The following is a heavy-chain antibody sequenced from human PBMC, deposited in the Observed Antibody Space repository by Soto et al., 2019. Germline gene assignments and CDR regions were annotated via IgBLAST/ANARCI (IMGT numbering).Heavy chain of an antibody. J-gene: IGHJ4*02. Sequence: SETLSLTCSVSGVSVSSPSFYWAWVRQSPGKGLEWIGSLYYIGSAYYSPSLKSRITMSVDTSKKQFSLKLTSVNAADTAVYYCARQRGNYFDYWGQGSLVTVSS. CDR1: GVSVSSPSFY. CDR3: ARQRGNYFDY. CDR2: LYYIGSA. D-gene: IGHD3-10*01. V-gene: IGHV4-39*07.